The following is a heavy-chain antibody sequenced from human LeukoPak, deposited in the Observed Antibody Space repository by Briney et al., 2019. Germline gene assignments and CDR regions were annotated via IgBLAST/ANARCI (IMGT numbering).Heavy chain of an antibody. CDR3: XKXRGXEAXYYSYYMDV. CDR1: GFTFSSYG. V-gene: IGHV3-30*02. CDR2: IRYDGSKK. Sequence: SLXXXCAASGFTFSSYGMHWVRQAPGKGLEWVAFIRYDGSKKYYTDSVKGGFTISRENSKNTLYMQMNRLRAEETAVSYCXKXRGXEAXYYSYYMDVWGKGTTVTISS. J-gene: IGHJ6*03. D-gene: IGHD1-26*01.